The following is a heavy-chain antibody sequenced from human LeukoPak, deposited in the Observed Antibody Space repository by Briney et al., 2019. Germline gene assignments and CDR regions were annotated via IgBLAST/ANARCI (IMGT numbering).Heavy chain of an antibody. CDR3: ARDRYYYGSGSVGAYYGMDV. D-gene: IGHD3-10*01. CDR1: GFTFSSYS. J-gene: IGHJ6*02. Sequence: GGSLRLSCAASGFTFSSYSMNWVRQAPGKGLEWVSSISSNSSYIYYADSVKGRFTISRDNAKNSLYLQMNSLRAEDTAVYYCARDRYYYGSGSVGAYYGMDVWGQGTTVTVSS. CDR2: ISSNSSYI. V-gene: IGHV3-21*01.